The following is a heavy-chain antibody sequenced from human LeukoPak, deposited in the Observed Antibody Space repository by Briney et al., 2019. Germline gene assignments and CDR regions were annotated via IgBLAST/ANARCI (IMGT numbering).Heavy chain of an antibody. CDR1: GYTFTSYY. V-gene: IGHV1-8*02. D-gene: IGHD3-3*01. CDR3: ARVPFSSYYDFWSGYYTSYYYYGMDV. CDR2: MNPNSGNT. Sequence: ASVKVSCKASGYTFTSYYMHWVRQATGQGLEWMGWMNPNSGNTGYAQKFQGRVTMTRNTSISTAYMELSSLRSEDTAVYYCARVPFSSYYDFWSGYYTSYYYYGMDVWGQGTTVTVSS. J-gene: IGHJ6*02.